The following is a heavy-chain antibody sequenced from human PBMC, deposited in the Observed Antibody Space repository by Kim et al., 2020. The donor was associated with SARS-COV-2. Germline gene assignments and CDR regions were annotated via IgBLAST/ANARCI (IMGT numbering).Heavy chain of an antibody. D-gene: IGHD2-2*01. J-gene: IGHJ6*02. CDR1: GFTFDDYA. V-gene: IGHV3-9*01. Sequence: GGSLRLSCAASGFTFDDYAMHWVRQAPGKGLEWVSGISWNSGSIGYADSVKGRFTISRDNAKNSLYLQMNSLRAEDTALYYCAKDRVVVVPAAPSYYYGMDVWGQGTTVTISS. CDR3: AKDRVVVVPAAPSYYYGMDV. CDR2: ISWNSGSI.